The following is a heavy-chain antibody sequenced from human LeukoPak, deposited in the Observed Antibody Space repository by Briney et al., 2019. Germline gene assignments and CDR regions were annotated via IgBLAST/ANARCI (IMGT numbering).Heavy chain of an antibody. V-gene: IGHV1-2*02. Sequence: GASVKVSCKASGYTFTGYYMHWVRQAPGQGLEWMGWINPNSGGTNYAQKFQGRVTITRDTSISTAYMELSRLRSDDTAVCYCAREVELELHLELYDYWGQGTLVTVSS. CDR1: GYTFTGYY. J-gene: IGHJ4*02. CDR3: AREVELELHLELYDY. D-gene: IGHD1-7*01. CDR2: INPNSGGT.